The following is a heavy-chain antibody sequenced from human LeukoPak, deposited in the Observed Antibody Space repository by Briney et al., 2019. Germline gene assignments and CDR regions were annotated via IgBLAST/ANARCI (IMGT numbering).Heavy chain of an antibody. D-gene: IGHD7-27*01. Sequence: PGGSLRLPCAASGFTFSSYVMNWVRQAPGKGLEWVSSITGSSDIANYADSVKGRFTISRDNSKNTLYLQMNSLRAEDTAVYYCAKDGVDWGSYFDYWGQGALVTVSS. CDR3: AKDGVDWGSYFDY. J-gene: IGHJ4*02. CDR2: ITGSSDIA. V-gene: IGHV3-23*01. CDR1: GFTFSSYV.